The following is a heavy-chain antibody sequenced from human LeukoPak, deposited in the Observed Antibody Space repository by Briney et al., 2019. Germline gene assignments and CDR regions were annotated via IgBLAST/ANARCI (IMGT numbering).Heavy chain of an antibody. CDR3: AREGGSIGYYDFWSGYYMWFDY. CDR2: FDPEDGET. CDR1: GYTLTELS. D-gene: IGHD3-3*01. Sequence: GASVKVSCKVSGYTLTELSMHWVRQAPGKGLEWMGGFDPEDGETIYAQKFQGRVTMTEDTSTDTAYMELSRLRSDDTAVYYCAREGGSIGYYDFWSGYYMWFDYWGQGTLVTVSS. J-gene: IGHJ4*02. V-gene: IGHV1-24*01.